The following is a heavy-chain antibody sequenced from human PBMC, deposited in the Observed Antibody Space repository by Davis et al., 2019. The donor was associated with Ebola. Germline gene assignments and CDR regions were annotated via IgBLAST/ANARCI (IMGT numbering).Heavy chain of an antibody. J-gene: IGHJ4*02. CDR3: ARHDYGDSHFDY. Sequence: GGSLRLSCAASGFTFSSYWMSWVRQAPGKGLEWVSSIGGGGGSIYYADSVKGRFTISRDNSKNTLYLQMNSLRAEDTAVYYCARHDYGDSHFDYWGQGTLVTVSS. CDR2: IGGGGGSI. CDR1: GFTFSSYW. D-gene: IGHD4-17*01. V-gene: IGHV3-23*01.